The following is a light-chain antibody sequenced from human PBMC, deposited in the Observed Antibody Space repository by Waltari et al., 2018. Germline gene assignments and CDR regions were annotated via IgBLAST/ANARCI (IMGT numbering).Light chain of an antibody. V-gene: IGKV1-33*01. CDR1: HDIAND. Sequence: DIQLTQSPSSLSASVGDRVNITCQASHDIANDLNWYQQKAGKAPKLLIYDASNLETGIPSRFSGSGSGTDFTFTIISLQPEDVATYYCQQYNNLPFTFGPGTKVDMK. CDR2: DAS. CDR3: QQYNNLPFT. J-gene: IGKJ3*01.